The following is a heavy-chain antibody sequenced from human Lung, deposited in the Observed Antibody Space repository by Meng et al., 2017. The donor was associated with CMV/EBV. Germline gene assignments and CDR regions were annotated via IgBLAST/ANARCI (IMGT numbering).Heavy chain of an antibody. CDR2: IKMDGSCS. D-gene: IGHD1-1*01. CDR3: VRDGHHWNFDY. Sequence: LTCAAYGFIFREYWMHWVRQAPGKGLVWVARIKMDGSCSNYADSVTGRITISRDNAKNTLYLQMNSLRTEDTGVYYCVRDGHHWNFDYWGQGTLVTVSS. V-gene: IGHV3-74*01. CDR1: GFIFREYW. J-gene: IGHJ4*02.